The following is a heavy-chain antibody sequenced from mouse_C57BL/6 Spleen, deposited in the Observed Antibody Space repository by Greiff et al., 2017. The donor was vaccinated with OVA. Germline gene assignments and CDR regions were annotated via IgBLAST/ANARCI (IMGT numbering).Heavy chain of an antibody. CDR3: ARGKDLYYFDY. Sequence: EVMLVESGGDLVKPGGSLKLSCAASGFTFSSYGMSWVRQTPDKRLEWVATISSGGSYTYYPDSVKGRFTISRDNAKNTLYLQMSSLKSEDTAMYYCARGKDLYYFDYWGQGTTLTVSS. D-gene: IGHD6-2*01. V-gene: IGHV5-6*01. CDR2: ISSGGSYT. CDR1: GFTFSSYG. J-gene: IGHJ2*01.